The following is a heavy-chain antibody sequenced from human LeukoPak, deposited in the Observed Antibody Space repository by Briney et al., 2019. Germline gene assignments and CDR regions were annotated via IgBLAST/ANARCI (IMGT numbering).Heavy chain of an antibody. CDR1: GGSISTSNYY. CDR2: IFYSGST. Sequence: SETLSLTCTVSGGSISTSNYYWGWIRQPPGKGLEWIGNIFYSGSTYYSPSLRSRVTISVDTSKNQFSLKLSSVTAADTAVYYCARLLDSSWDDAFDIWGQGTMVTVSS. CDR3: ARLLDSSWDDAFDI. J-gene: IGHJ3*02. D-gene: IGHD6-13*01. V-gene: IGHV4-39*07.